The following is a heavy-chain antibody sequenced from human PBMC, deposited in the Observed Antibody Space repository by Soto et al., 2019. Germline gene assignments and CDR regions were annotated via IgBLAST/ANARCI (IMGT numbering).Heavy chain of an antibody. CDR2: INAGNSDT. CDR3: ACHLGGKPYGTDV. Sequence: ASVKVSCKASGYTFTSYAMHWVRQAPGQRLEWMGWINAGNSDTTYSQKFQRRVTITIDTSASTAYMELSSLRSEHTAVYYCACHLGGKPYGTDVWDKGTAGT. D-gene: IGHD3-16*01. J-gene: IGHJ6*04. V-gene: IGHV1-3*01. CDR1: GYTFTSYA.